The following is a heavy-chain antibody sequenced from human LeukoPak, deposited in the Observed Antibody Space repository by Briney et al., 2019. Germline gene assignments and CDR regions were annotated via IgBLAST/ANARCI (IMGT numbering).Heavy chain of an antibody. CDR2: IYVSGST. CDR1: GGSISSDNYY. Sequence: SETLSLTCTVSGGSISSDNYYWSWIRQPAGKGLEWIGRIYVSGSTNYNPSLKSRITMSVDSSKNQFSLKLRSVTAADTAVYYCARTGYYLWEYFQHWGQGTLVTVSS. CDR3: ARTGYYLWEYFQH. J-gene: IGHJ1*01. D-gene: IGHD3/OR15-3a*01. V-gene: IGHV4-61*02.